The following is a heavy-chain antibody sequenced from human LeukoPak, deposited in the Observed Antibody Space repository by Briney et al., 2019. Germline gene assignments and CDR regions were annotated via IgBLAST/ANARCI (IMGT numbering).Heavy chain of an antibody. CDR2: IYYSGST. V-gene: IGHV4-59*01. Sequence: PSETLSLTCTVSGGPISSYYWSWIRQPPGKGLEWIGYIYYSGSTNYNPSLKSRVTISVDTSKNQFSLKLSSVTAADTAVYYCARGRGATTYWGQGTLVTVSS. D-gene: IGHD1-26*01. CDR1: GGPISSYY. J-gene: IGHJ4*02. CDR3: ARGRGATTY.